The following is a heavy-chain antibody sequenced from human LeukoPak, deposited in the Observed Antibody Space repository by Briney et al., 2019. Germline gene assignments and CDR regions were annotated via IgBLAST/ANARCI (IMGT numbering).Heavy chain of an antibody. CDR1: GGSISSYY. D-gene: IGHD3-22*01. CDR2: IYYSGST. J-gene: IGHJ6*03. Sequence: SETLSLXCTVSGGSISSYYWSWSRQPPGKGLEWIGSIYYSGSTYYNPSLKSRVTISVDTSKNQFSLKLSSVTAADTAVYYCASVYYYDSSGYYSSYYYYYMDVWGKGTTVTVSS. CDR3: ASVYYYDSSGYYSSYYYYYMDV. V-gene: IGHV4-59*05.